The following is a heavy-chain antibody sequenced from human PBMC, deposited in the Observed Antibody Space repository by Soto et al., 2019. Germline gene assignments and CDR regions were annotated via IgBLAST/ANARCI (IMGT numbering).Heavy chain of an antibody. V-gene: IGHV3-33*01. Sequence: PGGSLRLSCAASGFTFSSYGMHWVRQAPGKGLEWVAVIWYDGSNKYYADSVKGRFTISRDNSKNTLYLQMNSLRAEDTAVYYCARDRYCSGGSCYGTNFDYRGQGTLVTVSS. CDR1: GFTFSSYG. J-gene: IGHJ4*02. CDR2: IWYDGSNK. CDR3: ARDRYCSGGSCYGTNFDY. D-gene: IGHD2-15*01.